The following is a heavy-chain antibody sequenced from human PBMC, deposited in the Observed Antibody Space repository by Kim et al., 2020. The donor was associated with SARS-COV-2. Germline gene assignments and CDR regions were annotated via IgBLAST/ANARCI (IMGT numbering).Heavy chain of an antibody. CDR3: ARGSATRKVEGWFDP. V-gene: IGHV6-1*01. Sequence: VSVKSRITINPDTSKNQLSLQLNSVTPEDTAVYYCARGSATRKVEGWFDPWGQGTLVTVSS. J-gene: IGHJ5*02. D-gene: IGHD1-1*01.